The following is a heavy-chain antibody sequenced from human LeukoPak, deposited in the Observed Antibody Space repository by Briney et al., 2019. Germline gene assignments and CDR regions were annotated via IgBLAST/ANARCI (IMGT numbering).Heavy chain of an antibody. CDR3: ARGLGRTTMVTRGGVRFDY. V-gene: IGHV3-64*04. CDR1: GITFSPFA. CDR2: ISAEGDKT. Sequence: PGGSLRLSCSASGITFSPFAMHWVRQVPGKGLQYVAGISAEGDKTYNGDPASGRFTISRDNSKDTLYLQMNSLRAEDTAVYYCARGLGRTTMVTRGGVRFDYWGQGTLVTVSS. D-gene: IGHD5-18*01. J-gene: IGHJ4*02.